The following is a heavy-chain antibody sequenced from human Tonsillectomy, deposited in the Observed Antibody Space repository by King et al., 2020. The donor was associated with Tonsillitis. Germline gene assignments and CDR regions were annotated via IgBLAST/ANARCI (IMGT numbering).Heavy chain of an antibody. CDR2: IQYDGRKK. V-gene: IGHV3-30*02. CDR1: GYTFSNYG. Sequence: VQLVESGGGVVQPGGSLRLSCAASGYTFSNYGMHWVRQAPGKGLEWVSFIQYDGRKKYYADSVKGRRTISRDNSKNTLYLQMNSLRDEDTAVYYFIKKFLSLVGGNDKFDHWGQGTLVTASS. J-gene: IGHJ4*02. D-gene: IGHD3-10*01. CDR3: IKKFLSLVGGNDKFDH.